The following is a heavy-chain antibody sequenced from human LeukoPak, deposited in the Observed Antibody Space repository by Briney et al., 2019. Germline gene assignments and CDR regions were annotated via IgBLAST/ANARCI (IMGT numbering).Heavy chain of an antibody. CDR1: GFTFRSHA. CDR2: IWYDGSNK. V-gene: IGHV3-33*06. Sequence: GGSLRLSCATSGFTFRSHAMHWVRQSPGKGLEWVAQIWYDGSNKYYADSVKGRFTISRDNSKNTLYLQMNSLRAEDTAVYYCAKVSGGGLYYDGMDVWGQGTTVTVSS. D-gene: IGHD1-14*01. J-gene: IGHJ6*02. CDR3: AKVSGGGLYYDGMDV.